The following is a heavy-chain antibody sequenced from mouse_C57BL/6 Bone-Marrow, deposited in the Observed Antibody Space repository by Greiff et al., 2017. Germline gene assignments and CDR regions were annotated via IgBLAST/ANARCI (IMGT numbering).Heavy chain of an antibody. Sequence: VQLHQSGAELVRPGASVTLSCKASGYTFTDYEMHWVKQTPVHGLEWIGAIDPETGGTAYNQKFKGKAILTADKSSSTAYMQLRSLTSEDSAVYYCTGGYPFDYWGQGTTLTVSS. CDR2: IDPETGGT. J-gene: IGHJ2*01. CDR3: TGGYPFDY. D-gene: IGHD2-2*01. CDR1: GYTFTDYE. V-gene: IGHV1-15*01.